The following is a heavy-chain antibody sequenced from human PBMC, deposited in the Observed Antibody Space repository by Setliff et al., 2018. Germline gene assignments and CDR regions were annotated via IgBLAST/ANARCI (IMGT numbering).Heavy chain of an antibody. D-gene: IGHD7-27*01. CDR1: GYSISSGYY. CDR2: MYHSGSV. CDR3: IDGRNRAWGVY. Sequence: PSETLSLTCTVSGYSISSGYYWGWIRQPPGKGLEWIGNMYHSGSVYYNPSLKSRVTISVDTSKNQFSLKVTSVTAADTAVYYCIDGRNRAWGVYWGQGTLVTVSS. J-gene: IGHJ4*02. V-gene: IGHV4-38-2*02.